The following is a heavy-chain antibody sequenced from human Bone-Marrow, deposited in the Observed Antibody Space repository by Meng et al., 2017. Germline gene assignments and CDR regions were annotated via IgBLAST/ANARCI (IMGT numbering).Heavy chain of an antibody. CDR3: ARGGSSSDY. D-gene: IGHD3-10*01. CDR2: ISGYNGNT. J-gene: IGHJ4*02. V-gene: IGHV1-18*01. Sequence: VQLVQSGAEVKKPGASGKVSCKASGYTFTTYGINWVRQAPGQGLEWMGWISGYNGNTKYSQNFQGRVTLTTDTSTSTGYMELRSLRSDDTAVYYCARGGSSSDYWGQGTLVTVSS. CDR1: GYTFTTYG.